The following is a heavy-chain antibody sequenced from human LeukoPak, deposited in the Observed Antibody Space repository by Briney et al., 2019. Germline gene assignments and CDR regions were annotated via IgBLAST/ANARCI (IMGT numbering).Heavy chain of an antibody. CDR1: GYTFSNYV. CDR3: ARTMTTMTTHGELDF. D-gene: IGHD4-17*01. Sequence: GASVKVSCKASGYTFSNYVLTWVRQAPGLGLVWMGRISTYTADSEYAQEFQGRVSMTTDTSTSTAYMELRNLSSDDTAVYYCARTMTTMTTHGELDFWGQGTLVTVSS. V-gene: IGHV1-18*01. J-gene: IGHJ4*02. CDR2: ISTYTADS.